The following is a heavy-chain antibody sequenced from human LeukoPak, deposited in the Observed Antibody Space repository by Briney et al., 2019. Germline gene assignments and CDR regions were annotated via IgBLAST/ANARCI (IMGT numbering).Heavy chain of an antibody. D-gene: IGHD3-22*01. CDR2: IIPIFGTA. V-gene: IGHV1-69*05. J-gene: IGHJ4*02. Sequence: SVKVSCKASGGTFSSYAISWVRQAPGQGLEWMGGIIPIFGTANYAQKFQGRDTITTDESTSTAYMELSSLRSEDTAVYYCARHGGNYYDSSGSYFDYWGQGTLVTVSS. CDR1: GGTFSSYA. CDR3: ARHGGNYYDSSGSYFDY.